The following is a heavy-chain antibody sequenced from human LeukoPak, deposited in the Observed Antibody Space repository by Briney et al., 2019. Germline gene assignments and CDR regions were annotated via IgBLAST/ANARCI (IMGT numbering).Heavy chain of an antibody. V-gene: IGHV3-21*01. Sequence: GGSLRLSCAASGFTSSSYSMNWVRQAPGKGLEWVSSISSSSSYIYYADSVKGRFTISRDNAKNSLYLQMNSLRAEDTAVYYCARDQAEMATIPPIYWGQGTLVTVSS. D-gene: IGHD5-24*01. CDR3: ARDQAEMATIPPIY. CDR2: ISSSSSYI. CDR1: GFTSSSYS. J-gene: IGHJ4*02.